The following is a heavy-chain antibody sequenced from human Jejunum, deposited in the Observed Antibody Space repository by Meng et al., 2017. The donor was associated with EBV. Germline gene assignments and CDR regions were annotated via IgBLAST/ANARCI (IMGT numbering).Heavy chain of an antibody. D-gene: IGHD5-12*01. CDR1: GYTFTRYG. CDR3: ARDSSGYNANDKVSDY. CDR2: ITVYNGNT. J-gene: IGHJ4*01. Sequence: QLHLAVSGVWGKKPGASVKVSCKTSGYTFTRYGISWVRQAPGDGPEWMGWITVYNGNTNYAPRLQGRVTMTTDLSTSTAYMELRSLRSDDTAVYYCARDSSGYNANDKVSDYWGQGTLVTVSS. V-gene: IGHV1-18*01.